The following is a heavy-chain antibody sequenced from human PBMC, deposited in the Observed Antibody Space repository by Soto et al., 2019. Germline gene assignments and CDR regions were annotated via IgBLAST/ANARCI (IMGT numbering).Heavy chain of an antibody. V-gene: IGHV1-69*01. CDR3: ARDGFRIQLWLSYFDY. D-gene: IGHD5-18*01. CDR1: GGTFSIYA. CDR2: IIPIFGTA. J-gene: IGHJ4*02. Sequence: QVQLVQSGAEVKKPGSSVKVSCKASGGTFSIYAISWVRQAPGQGLEWMGGIIPIFGTANYAHKFQGRVTINADEATSAVYMELSSLRSEDTAVYYCARDGFRIQLWLSYFDYWGQGTLVTVS.